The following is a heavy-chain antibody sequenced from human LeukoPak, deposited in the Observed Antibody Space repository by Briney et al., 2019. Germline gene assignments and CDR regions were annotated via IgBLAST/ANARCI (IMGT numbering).Heavy chain of an antibody. CDR2: INTNTGNP. J-gene: IGHJ5*02. V-gene: IGHV7-4-1*02. Sequence: ASVKVSCKASGDTFSTYAMNWVRQAPGQGLEWMGWINTNTGNPTCAQGFTGRFVFSLDTSVSTAYLQISSLKAEDTAVYYCARDHYSKRERDERGWFDPWGQGTLVTVSS. CDR1: GDTFSTYA. D-gene: IGHD4-11*01. CDR3: ARDHYSKRERDERGWFDP.